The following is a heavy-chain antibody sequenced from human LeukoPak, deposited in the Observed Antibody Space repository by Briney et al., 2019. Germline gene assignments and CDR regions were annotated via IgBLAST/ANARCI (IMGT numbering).Heavy chain of an antibody. V-gene: IGHV3-30*18. CDR2: ISYDGSNK. D-gene: IGHD2-2*01. CDR3: AKVPAAIPSEYYFDY. J-gene: IGHJ4*02. Sequence: ISYDGSNKYYADSVKGRFTISRDNSKNTLYLQMNSLRAEDTAVYYCAKVPAAIPSEYYFDYWGQGTLVTVSS.